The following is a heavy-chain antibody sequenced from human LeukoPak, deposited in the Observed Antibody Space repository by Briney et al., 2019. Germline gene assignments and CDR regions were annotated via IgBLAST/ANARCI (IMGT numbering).Heavy chain of an antibody. J-gene: IGHJ4*02. V-gene: IGHV1-69*10. Sequence: VKHSCKASGGTFSSYAISWVRQSPGQGLEWMGRIIPIIGIANYAQKFQGRVTITADKSTSTAYMELSSLRSEDTAVYYCARVSTYYYGSGSYKGPFDYWGQGTLVTVSS. CDR1: GGTFSSYA. D-gene: IGHD3-10*01. CDR2: IIPIIGIA. CDR3: ARVSTYYYGSGSYKGPFDY.